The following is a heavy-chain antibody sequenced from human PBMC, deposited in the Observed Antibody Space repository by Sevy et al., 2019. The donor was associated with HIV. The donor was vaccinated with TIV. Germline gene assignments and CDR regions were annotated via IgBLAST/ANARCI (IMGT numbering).Heavy chain of an antibody. Sequence: GGSLRLSCAGSGFTFSSYWMHWVRQAPGKGLVWVSRINSDGSSTSYADSVTGRFTISRDNAKNTLYLQMNSLRAEDTAVYYCARGPYYRDTNTYFFMHYWGQGTLVTVSS. V-gene: IGHV3-74*01. J-gene: IGHJ4*02. CDR1: GFTFSSYW. D-gene: IGHD3-22*01. CDR3: ARGPYYRDTNTYFFMHY. CDR2: INSDGSST.